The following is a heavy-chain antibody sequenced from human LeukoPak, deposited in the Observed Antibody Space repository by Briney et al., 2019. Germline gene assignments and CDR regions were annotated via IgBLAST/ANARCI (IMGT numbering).Heavy chain of an antibody. V-gene: IGHV4-34*01. CDR2: INHSGST. CDR3: ARERVPRGAAAGPRWFDP. J-gene: IGHJ5*02. D-gene: IGHD6-13*01. Sequence: SETLSLTCAVYGGSFSGYYWSWIRQPPGKGLEWIGEINHSGSTNYSPSLKSRVTISVDTSKNQFSLKLSSVTAADTAVYYCARERVPRGAAAGPRWFDPWGQGTLVTVSS. CDR1: GGSFSGYY.